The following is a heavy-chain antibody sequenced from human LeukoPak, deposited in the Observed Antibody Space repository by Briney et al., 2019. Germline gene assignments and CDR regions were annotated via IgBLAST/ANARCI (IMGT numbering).Heavy chain of an antibody. CDR2: IYTSGST. CDR1: GGSISSYY. Sequence: SGTLSLTCTVSGGSISSYYWSWIRQPAGKGLEWIGRIYTSGSTNYNPSLKNRVTMSVDTSKNQFSLKLSSVTAADTAVYYCARDYGGNHNSGYWYFDLWGRGTLVTVSS. CDR3: ARDYGGNHNSGYWYFDL. D-gene: IGHD4-23*01. J-gene: IGHJ2*01. V-gene: IGHV4-4*07.